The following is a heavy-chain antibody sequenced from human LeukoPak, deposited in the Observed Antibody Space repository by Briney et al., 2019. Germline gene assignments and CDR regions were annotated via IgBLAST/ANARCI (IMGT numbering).Heavy chain of an antibody. CDR2: IKQDGSEK. J-gene: IGHJ4*02. CDR1: GFTFSDFW. D-gene: IGHD1-7*01. CDR3: ARAGSFWHYVY. V-gene: IGHV3-7*01. Sequence: GSLRLSCAASGFTFSDFWMSWVRQTPGKGLEWVANIKQDGSEKYYVDSVKGRFTISRDNAKNSLSLQMNGLRVEDTAVYYCARAGSFWHYVYWGQGTLVTVSS.